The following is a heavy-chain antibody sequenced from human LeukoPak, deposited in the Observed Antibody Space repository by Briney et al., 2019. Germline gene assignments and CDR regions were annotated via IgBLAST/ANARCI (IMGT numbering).Heavy chain of an antibody. J-gene: IGHJ4*02. CDR2: IWYDGSNK. Sequence: GGSLRLSCAASGFTFSSYGMHWVRQAPGKGLEWVAVIWYDGSNKYYADSVKGRFTISRDNSKNTPYLQMNSLRAEDTAVYYCARDLDTAMVLDYWGQGTLVTVSS. CDR3: ARDLDTAMVLDY. V-gene: IGHV3-33*01. CDR1: GFTFSSYG. D-gene: IGHD5-18*01.